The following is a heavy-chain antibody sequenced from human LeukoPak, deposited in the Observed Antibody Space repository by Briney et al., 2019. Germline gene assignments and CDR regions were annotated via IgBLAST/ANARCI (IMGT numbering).Heavy chain of an antibody. CDR3: ARRIAVAGGFDY. V-gene: IGHV3-7*01. J-gene: IGHJ4*02. D-gene: IGHD6-19*01. CDR1: GFSFTNNW. CDR2: IKQDGSEK. Sequence: GGSLRLSCVVSGFSFTNNWMSWVRQAPGKGLEWVARIKQDGSEKYYVDSVKGRFTISRDNARNSLYLQMNSLRAEDTAVYYCARRIAVAGGFDYWGQGTLVTVSS.